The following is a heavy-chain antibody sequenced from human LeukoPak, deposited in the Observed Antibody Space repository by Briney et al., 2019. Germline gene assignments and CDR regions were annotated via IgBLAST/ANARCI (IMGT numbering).Heavy chain of an antibody. J-gene: IGHJ4*02. CDR2: ISTSSNTI. Sequence: PGGSLRLSCAASGFTFSSYSMNWVRQAPGKGLEWISYISTSSNTIYYADSVKGRFTISRDNAKSSLYLQMNSLRAEDTAVYYCARDRYDSSGYWRYYFDYWGQGTLVTVSS. D-gene: IGHD3-22*01. CDR1: GFTFSSYS. CDR3: ARDRYDSSGYWRYYFDY. V-gene: IGHV3-48*01.